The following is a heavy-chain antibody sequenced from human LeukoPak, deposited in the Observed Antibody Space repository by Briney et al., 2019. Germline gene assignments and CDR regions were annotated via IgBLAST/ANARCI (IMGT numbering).Heavy chain of an antibody. V-gene: IGHV1-8*03. CDR1: GYTFTSYD. D-gene: IGHD2-15*01. J-gene: IGHJ4*02. Sequence: ASVKVSCKVSGYTFTSYDINWVRQATGQGLEWMGWMNPNSGNTGYAQKFQGRVTITRNTSISTAYMELSSLRSEDTAVYYCATRRGSVPYYFDYWGQGTLVTVSS. CDR2: MNPNSGNT. CDR3: ATRRGSVPYYFDY.